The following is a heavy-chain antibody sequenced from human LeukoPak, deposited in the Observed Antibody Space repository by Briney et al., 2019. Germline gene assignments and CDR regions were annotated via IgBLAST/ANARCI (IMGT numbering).Heavy chain of an antibody. D-gene: IGHD3-22*01. J-gene: IGHJ4*02. Sequence: PSETLSLTCSVSGGSITNYYWSWIRQPPGKRLEWVGSLFYGENDHENPSLKSRVTVSIDTSKNQVSLWLASVTAADSAVYYCARGVLDPLYYDSAVYYIDLWGQGTLVTVSS. CDR2: LFYGEND. V-gene: IGHV4-59*01. CDR3: ARGVLDPLYYDSAVYYIDL. CDR1: GGSITNYY.